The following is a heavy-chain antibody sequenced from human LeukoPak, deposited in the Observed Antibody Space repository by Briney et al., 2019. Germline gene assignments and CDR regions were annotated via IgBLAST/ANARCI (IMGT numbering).Heavy chain of an antibody. D-gene: IGHD2-2*01. J-gene: IGHJ5*02. V-gene: IGHV1-18*01. CDR2: ISAYNGNT. CDR3: ARDIVVVPAAEAREHNWFDP. CDR1: GYTFTSYG. Sequence: ASVKVSCKASGYTFTSYGISWVRQAPGQGLEWMGWISAYNGNTNYAQKLQGRVTMTTDTSTSTAYMELSSLRSEDTAVYYCARDIVVVPAAEAREHNWFDPWGQGTLVTVSS.